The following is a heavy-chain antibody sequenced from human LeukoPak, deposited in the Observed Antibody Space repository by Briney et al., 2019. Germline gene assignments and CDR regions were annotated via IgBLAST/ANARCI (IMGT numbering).Heavy chain of an antibody. Sequence: VGSLRLSCAASGFTFSSYAMSWVRQAPGKGLEWVSAISGSGGSTYYADSVKGRFTISRDNSKNTLYLQMNGLRAEDTAVYYCAKPTMGYCSGGSCHSYAFNIWAQGTMVTVSS. CDR1: GFTFSSYA. CDR2: ISGSGGST. CDR3: AKPTMGYCSGGSCHSYAFNI. V-gene: IGHV3-23*01. J-gene: IGHJ3*02. D-gene: IGHD2-15*01.